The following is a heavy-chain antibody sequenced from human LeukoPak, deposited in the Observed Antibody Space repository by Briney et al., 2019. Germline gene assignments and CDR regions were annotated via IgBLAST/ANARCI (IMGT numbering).Heavy chain of an antibody. Sequence: ASVKVSCTASGFTFTSYDINWVRQATGQGLEWMGWINPNSGTTGYAHKFQGRVTMTRNNAKNTAYLELNSLRSEDTAVYYCARVGHIDYWGQGTLVTVSS. V-gene: IGHV1-8*01. J-gene: IGHJ4*02. CDR2: INPNSGTT. CDR1: GFTFTSYD. CDR3: ARVGHIDY.